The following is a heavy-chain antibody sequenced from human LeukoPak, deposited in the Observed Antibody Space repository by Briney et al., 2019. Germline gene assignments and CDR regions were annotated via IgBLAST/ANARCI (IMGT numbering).Heavy chain of an antibody. CDR3: AKSGQQLVRGDWFDP. V-gene: IGHV3-11*01. CDR2: ISSSGSTI. Sequence: GGSLRLSCAASGFTFSDYYMSWIRQAPVKELEWVSYISSSGSTIYYADAVKGRFTISRDNAKNSLYLQMNSLRAEDTAVYYCAKSGQQLVRGDWFDPWGQGTLVTVSS. J-gene: IGHJ5*02. D-gene: IGHD6-13*01. CDR1: GFTFSDYY.